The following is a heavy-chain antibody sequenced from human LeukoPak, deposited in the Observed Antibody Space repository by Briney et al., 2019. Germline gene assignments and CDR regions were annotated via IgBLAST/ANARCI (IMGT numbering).Heavy chain of an antibody. J-gene: IGHJ2*01. CDR2: IYYSGNT. CDR1: GGSISSYY. V-gene: IGHV4-59*01. D-gene: IGHD1-26*01. CDR3: ARYRNIVGATFRYFDL. Sequence: PSETLSLTCTVSGGSISSYYWIWIRQPPGKGLEWIGYIYYSGNTNYNPSLKSRVTISLDTSRNQFSLNLNSVTAADTAVYYCARYRNIVGATFRYFDLWGRGTLVTVSS.